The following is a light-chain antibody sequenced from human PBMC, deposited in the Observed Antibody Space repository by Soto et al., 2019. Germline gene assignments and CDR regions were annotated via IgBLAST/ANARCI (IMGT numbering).Light chain of an antibody. CDR1: QSVSSY. CDR3: QQRANWPVT. V-gene: IGKV3-11*01. Sequence: EIVLTQSPDTLSLSPGERATLSCRASQSVSSYFAWYQQKPGQAPRLLIYDASHRATGIPARFIGSGSGTDLTLTISSLAADDFATYYCQQRANWPVTFGQGTRVDIK. J-gene: IGKJ1*01. CDR2: DAS.